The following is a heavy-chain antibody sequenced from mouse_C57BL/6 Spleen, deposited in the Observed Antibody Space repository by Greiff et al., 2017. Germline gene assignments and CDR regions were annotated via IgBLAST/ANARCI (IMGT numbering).Heavy chain of an antibody. J-gene: IGHJ1*03. Sequence: QVQLQQPGAELVRPGTSVKLSCKASGYTFTSYWMPWVKQRPGQGLEWIGVIDPSDSYTNYNQKFKGKATLTVDTSSSTAYMQLSSLTSEDSAVYYCARGHYYGSSDWYFDVWGTGTTVTVSS. CDR1: GYTFTSYW. CDR2: IDPSDSYT. CDR3: ARGHYYGSSDWYFDV. D-gene: IGHD1-1*01. V-gene: IGHV1-59*01.